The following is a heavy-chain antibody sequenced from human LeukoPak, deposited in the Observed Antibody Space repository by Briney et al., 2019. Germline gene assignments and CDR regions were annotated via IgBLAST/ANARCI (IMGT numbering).Heavy chain of an antibody. V-gene: IGHV3-23*01. Sequence: GGSLRLSCAASGFTFSSYAMSWVRQAPGKGLEWVSGISGSGDNTYYADSVKGRFTISRDNSKNTLYVQVNSLGTEDTAAYYCAKDGIAAAGAFFDYWGQGTLVTVSS. CDR2: ISGSGDNT. CDR1: GFTFSSYA. CDR3: AKDGIAAAGAFFDY. D-gene: IGHD6-13*01. J-gene: IGHJ4*02.